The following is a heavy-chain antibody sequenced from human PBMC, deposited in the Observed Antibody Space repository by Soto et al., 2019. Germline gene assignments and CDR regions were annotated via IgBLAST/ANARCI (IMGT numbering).Heavy chain of an antibody. V-gene: IGHV3-21*01. J-gene: IGHJ6*02. Sequence: EVQLVESGGGLVKPGGSLRLSCAASGFTFSSYSMNWVRQAPGKGLEWVSSISSSSSYIYYADSVKGRFTISRDNAKNSLYLQMNSLRAEDTAVYYCAREGITIFGGMDVWGLGTTVTVSS. D-gene: IGHD3-3*01. CDR3: AREGITIFGGMDV. CDR1: GFTFSSYS. CDR2: ISSSSSYI.